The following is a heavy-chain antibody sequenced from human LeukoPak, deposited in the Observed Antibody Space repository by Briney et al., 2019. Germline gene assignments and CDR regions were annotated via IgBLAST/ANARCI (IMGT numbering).Heavy chain of an antibody. CDR1: GFSFSNYT. CDR2: ISSSGTFA. V-gene: IGHV3-21*01. D-gene: IGHD4-17*01. Sequence: GGSLRLSCAASGFSFSNYTMNWVRQAPGKALQWVSFISSSGTFAHYADSVKGRFTISRDNAKNSLYLQMSGLRVEDTAVYYCARLPHVDYGAINTWFNPWGQGTLVTVSS. J-gene: IGHJ5*02. CDR3: ARLPHVDYGAINTWFNP.